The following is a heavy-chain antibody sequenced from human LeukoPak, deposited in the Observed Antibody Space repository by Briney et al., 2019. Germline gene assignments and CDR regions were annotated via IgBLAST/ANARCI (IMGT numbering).Heavy chain of an antibody. CDR3: ARAGQGYCTSASCFLSLDY. D-gene: IGHD2-2*01. V-gene: IGHV4-39*07. Sequence: SETLSLTCTVSGGSISKSSYFWGWIRQPPGKGLEWLGSIYYSGSTYYNPSLKSRVTISLDTSKNQFSLKLSSVTAADTAVYYCARAGQGYCTSASCFLSLDYWGQGTLVTVSS. J-gene: IGHJ4*02. CDR1: GGSISKSSYF. CDR2: IYYSGST.